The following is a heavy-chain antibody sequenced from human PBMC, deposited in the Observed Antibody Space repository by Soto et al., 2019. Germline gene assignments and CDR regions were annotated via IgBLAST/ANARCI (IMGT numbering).Heavy chain of an antibody. CDR1: GGSFNNYA. CDR2: IIPNFDTP. CDR3: SVAMVREILIFESSGMHV. Sequence: QVHLVQSGAEVKKPGYSVKVSCKTSGGSFNNYAVSWVRQAPGKGLEWMGGIIPNFDTPNYAQKFQDRVTIIADDSTSTVYMELRSLRSNDTAVYYCSVAMVREILIFESSGMHVGGQGTTVIVSS. J-gene: IGHJ6*02. D-gene: IGHD3-10*01. V-gene: IGHV1-69*01.